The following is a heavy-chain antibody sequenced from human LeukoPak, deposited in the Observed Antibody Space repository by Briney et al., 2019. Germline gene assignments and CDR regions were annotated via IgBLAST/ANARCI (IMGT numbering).Heavy chain of an antibody. V-gene: IGHV1-69*04. Sequence: ASVKVSCKASGGTFSSYAISWVRQAPGQGLEWMGRIIPILGIANYAQKFQGRVTITADKSTSTAYMELSSLRSEDTAVYYCAREGGITMIVVVSGAFDIWGQGTMVTVSS. CDR3: AREGGITMIVVVSGAFDI. J-gene: IGHJ3*02. CDR2: IIPILGIA. D-gene: IGHD3-22*01. CDR1: GGTFSSYA.